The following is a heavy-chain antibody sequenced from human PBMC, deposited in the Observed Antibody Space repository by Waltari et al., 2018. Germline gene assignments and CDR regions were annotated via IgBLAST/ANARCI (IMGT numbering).Heavy chain of an antibody. CDR3: ATDTSPPY. Sequence: QVQLVQSGAEVKKPGSSVKVSCKASGGMFGRFAISWVRQAAGEGLEWMGGIIPKIGASNYAQKFQGRVTITADESTRIAYMEVSSLSFEDTAVYFCATDTSPPYWGQGTLVIVSS. CDR2: IIPKIGAS. V-gene: IGHV1-69*01. CDR1: GGMFGRFA. D-gene: IGHD2-2*01. J-gene: IGHJ4*02.